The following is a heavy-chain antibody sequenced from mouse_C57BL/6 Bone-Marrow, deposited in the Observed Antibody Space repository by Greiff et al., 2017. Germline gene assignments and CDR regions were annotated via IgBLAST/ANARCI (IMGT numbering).Heavy chain of an antibody. CDR3: ATRGYYGSGFSYWYFDV. D-gene: IGHD1-1*01. CDR1: GYTFTTYP. Sequence: QVQLQQSGAELVKPGASVKMSCKASGYTFTTYPIEWMKQNHGKSLEWIGNFHPYNDDTKYNEKFKGKATLTVEKSSSTVYLELSRLTSDDSAVYYCATRGYYGSGFSYWYFDVWGTGTTVTVSS. J-gene: IGHJ1*03. V-gene: IGHV1-47*01. CDR2: FHPYNDDT.